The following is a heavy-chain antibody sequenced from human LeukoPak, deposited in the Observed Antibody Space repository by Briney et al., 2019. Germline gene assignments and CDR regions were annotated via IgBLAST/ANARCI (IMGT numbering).Heavy chain of an antibody. Sequence: PGGSLRLSCAASGFTFSSYSMTWVRQAPGKGLEWVSAISSSSIYIYYSDSVTGRFTISRDNAKNSLYLQMNSLRAEDTAAYYCARDGYNYGRFDYWGQGTLVTVSS. CDR1: GFTFSSYS. CDR3: ARDGYNYGRFDY. J-gene: IGHJ4*02. V-gene: IGHV3-21*01. D-gene: IGHD5-18*01. CDR2: ISSSSIYI.